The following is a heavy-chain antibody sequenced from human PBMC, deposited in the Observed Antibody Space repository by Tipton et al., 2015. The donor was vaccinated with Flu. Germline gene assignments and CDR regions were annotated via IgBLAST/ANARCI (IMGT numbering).Heavy chain of an antibody. CDR1: GFTFSTYE. D-gene: IGHD3-16*01. Sequence: AVCGFTFSTYEMNWVRQAPGKGLEWISYITPSGFDKYYAASVKGRFTVSRDNAKNSLYLHIDSLRAEDTAVYYCARGFIRLCDYWGQGTLVTVSS. J-gene: IGHJ4*02. V-gene: IGHV3-48*03. CDR3: ARGFIRLCDY. CDR2: ITPSGFDK.